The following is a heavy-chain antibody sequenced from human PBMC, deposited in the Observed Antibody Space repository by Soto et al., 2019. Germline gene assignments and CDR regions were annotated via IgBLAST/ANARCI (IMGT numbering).Heavy chain of an antibody. CDR1: GYSFTSYW. V-gene: IGHV5-51*01. Sequence: GESLTVSCKGSGYSFTSYWIGWVRQMPWKGLEWMGIIYPGDSDTRYSPSFQGQVTISADKSISTAYLQWSSLKASDTAMYYCARRPVTDYYYYGMDVWGQGTTVTVSS. CDR2: IYPGDSDT. J-gene: IGHJ6*02. CDR3: ARRPVTDYYYYGMDV. D-gene: IGHD4-17*01.